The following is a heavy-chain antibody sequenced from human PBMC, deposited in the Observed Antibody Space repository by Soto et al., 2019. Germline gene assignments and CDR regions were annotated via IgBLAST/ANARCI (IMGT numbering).Heavy chain of an antibody. V-gene: IGHV1-18*01. CDR1: GYTFISYG. D-gene: IGHD1-26*01. CDR3: ARSRRVGTTYSHYGMDV. CDR2: ISAYNSNT. Sequence: ASVKVSCKASGYTFISYGINWVRQAPGQGLEWMGWISAYNSNTNYAQKLQGRVTMTTDTSTSTVYMELRSLRSDDTAVYYCARSRRVGTTYSHYGMDVWGQGTTVTVSS. J-gene: IGHJ6*02.